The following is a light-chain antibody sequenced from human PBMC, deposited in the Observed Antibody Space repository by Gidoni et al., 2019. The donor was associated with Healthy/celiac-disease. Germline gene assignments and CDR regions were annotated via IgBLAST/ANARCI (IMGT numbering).Light chain of an antibody. CDR3: LQDYNYPWG. V-gene: IGKV1-6*01. Sequence: AIQMTQSPSSLASSVGDRVTNTCLASPGIRNDLGWYQQKPGQAPKLLIYAASSLQSGVPSRFSGSGSGTDFTLTISSLQAEDFATYYCLQDYNYPWGFGQXTKVEIK. CDR2: AAS. J-gene: IGKJ1*01. CDR1: PGIRND.